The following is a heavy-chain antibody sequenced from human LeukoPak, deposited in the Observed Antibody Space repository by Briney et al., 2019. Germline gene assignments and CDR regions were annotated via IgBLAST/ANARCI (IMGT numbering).Heavy chain of an antibody. Sequence: PGGSLRLSCVASGFTFSSYWMHWVRQAPGKGLVWVSRIKSDGSSTSYADSVKGRFTISRDNAKNTLYLQMSSLRVEDTAVYYCSVPGYSSGWSDYWGQGTLVTVSS. V-gene: IGHV3-74*01. D-gene: IGHD6-19*01. CDR3: SVPGYSSGWSDY. J-gene: IGHJ4*02. CDR2: IKSDGSST. CDR1: GFTFSSYW.